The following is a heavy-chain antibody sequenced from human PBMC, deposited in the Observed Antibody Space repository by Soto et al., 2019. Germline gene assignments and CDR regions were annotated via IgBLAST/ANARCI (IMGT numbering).Heavy chain of an antibody. J-gene: IGHJ6*03. CDR1: GFTFSSYA. CDR3: AKLVVPAAISILDNYYYYYYMDV. Sequence: GGSLRLSCAASGFTFSSYAMSWVRQAPKKGLEWVSDISGSGGSTYYADSVKGRYTISRDNSKNTLYLQMNSLRAEDTAVYYCAKLVVPAAISILDNYYYYYYMDVWGKGTTVTVSS. D-gene: IGHD2-2*01. CDR2: ISGSGGST. V-gene: IGHV3-23*01.